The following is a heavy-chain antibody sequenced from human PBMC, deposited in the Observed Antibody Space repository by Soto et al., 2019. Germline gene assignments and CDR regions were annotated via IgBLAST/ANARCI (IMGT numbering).Heavy chain of an antibody. Sequence: QVQLVESGGGVVQPGRSLRLSCAAYGFTFSSYGMHWVRQAPGKGLEWVAVISYDGSNKYYADSVKGRFTISRDNSKNTLYLQMNSLRAKDTAVYYCARKTEYDYLGQGTLVTVSS. CDR3: ARKTEYDY. J-gene: IGHJ4*02. CDR2: ISYDGSNK. CDR1: GFTFSSYG. V-gene: IGHV3-30*03.